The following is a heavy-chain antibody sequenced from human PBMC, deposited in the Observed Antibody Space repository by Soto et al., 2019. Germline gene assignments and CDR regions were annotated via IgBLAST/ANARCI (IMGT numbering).Heavy chain of an antibody. CDR2: IYYSGTT. V-gene: IGHV4-39*01. Sequence: QLQLQESGPGLVKPSETLSLTCTVSGGSISSSSYHWGWIRQPPGKGLEWIGSIYYSGTTYYNPSLKSRINISVDTSKNQFSLKLSSVTAADTAVYYCARSISVAMDFWGQGTLVTVSS. D-gene: IGHD6-19*01. CDR1: GGSISSSSYH. CDR3: ARSISVAMDF. J-gene: IGHJ4*02.